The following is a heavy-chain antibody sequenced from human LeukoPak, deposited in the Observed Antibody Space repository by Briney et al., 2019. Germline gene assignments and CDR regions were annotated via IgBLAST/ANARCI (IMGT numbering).Heavy chain of an antibody. Sequence: SETLSLTCTVSGGSISSYYWRCIRQPPGKGLEWIGYIYYSGSTNYNPSLKSRLTISVDASKNQFSLKLSSVTATDTAVYYCASLTTVTEGYFDSWGQGTLVTVSS. CDR3: ASLTTVTEGYFDS. CDR1: GGSISSYY. J-gene: IGHJ4*02. CDR2: IYYSGST. D-gene: IGHD4-17*01. V-gene: IGHV4-59*08.